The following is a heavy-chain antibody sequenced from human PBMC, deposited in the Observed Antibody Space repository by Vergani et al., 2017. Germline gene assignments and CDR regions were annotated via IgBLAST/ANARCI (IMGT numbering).Heavy chain of an antibody. Sequence: QVQLQESGPGLVKPSETLSLTCAVSGYSISSGYYWSWIRQPPGKGLEWIGEINHSGSTNYNPSLKSRVTISVDTSKNQFSLKLSSVTAADTAVYYCARGKFDYWGQGTLVTVSS. CDR3: ARGKFDY. J-gene: IGHJ4*02. CDR1: GYSISSGYY. CDR2: INHSGST. V-gene: IGHV4-38-2*01.